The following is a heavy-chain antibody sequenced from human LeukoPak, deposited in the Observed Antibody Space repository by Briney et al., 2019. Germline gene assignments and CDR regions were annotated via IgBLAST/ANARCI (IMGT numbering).Heavy chain of an antibody. Sequence: SETLSLTCTVSGGSISSGDYYWSWIRQPPGKGLEWIGYIYYSGSTYYNPSLKSRVTISVDTSKNQFSLKLSSVTAADTAVYYCASGQTYYYDSSGYCNFDYWGQGTLVTVSS. J-gene: IGHJ4*02. CDR1: GGSISSGDYY. CDR3: ASGQTYYYDSSGYCNFDY. V-gene: IGHV4-30-4*01. D-gene: IGHD3-22*01. CDR2: IYYSGST.